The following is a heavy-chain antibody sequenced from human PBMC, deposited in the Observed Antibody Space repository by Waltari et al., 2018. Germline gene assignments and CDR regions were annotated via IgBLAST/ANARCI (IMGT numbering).Heavy chain of an antibody. D-gene: IGHD5-12*01. Sequence: QVQLVESGGDLVKPGGSLRLSCEVSSFAFSDYYMSWIRQAPGKGLEWVSCISSGGTTKYYADSVRGRFIISRDNAKNTLYLQMNSLRVEDTAVYYCARDRGQSGYGEAYWGQGTLVTVSS. V-gene: IGHV3-11*01. CDR2: ISSGGTTK. J-gene: IGHJ4*02. CDR1: SFAFSDYY. CDR3: ARDRGQSGYGEAY.